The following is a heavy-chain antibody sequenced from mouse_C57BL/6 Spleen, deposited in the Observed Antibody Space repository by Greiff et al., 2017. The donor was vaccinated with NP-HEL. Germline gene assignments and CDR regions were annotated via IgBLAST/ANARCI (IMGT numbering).Heavy chain of an antibody. CDR2: IRSKSSNYAT. D-gene: IGHD1-1*01. CDR3: VRGITTVVPLEDYAMDY. J-gene: IGHJ4*01. Sequence: EVQLVESGGGLVQPKGSLKLSCAASGFTFNTYAMHWVRQAPGKGLEWVARIRSKSSNYATYYADSVKDRFTISRDDSQSMLYLQMNNLKTEDTAMYYCVRGITTVVPLEDYAMDYWGQGTSVTVSS. V-gene: IGHV10-3*01. CDR1: GFTFNTYA.